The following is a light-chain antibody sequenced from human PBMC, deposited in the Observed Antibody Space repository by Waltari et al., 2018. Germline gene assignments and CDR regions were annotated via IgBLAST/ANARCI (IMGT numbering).Light chain of an antibody. CDR1: QSLTRSY. V-gene: IGKV3-20*01. Sequence: VLTQSPDTLSLSSGERATLSCRASQSLTRSYLAWYQQKPGQAPRLLIYGASNRAAGIPYRFSGSGSGTDFTLTISRLEPEDSAVYYCQQYGSSVMYTFGQGTKLEIK. CDR2: GAS. CDR3: QQYGSSVMYT. J-gene: IGKJ2*01.